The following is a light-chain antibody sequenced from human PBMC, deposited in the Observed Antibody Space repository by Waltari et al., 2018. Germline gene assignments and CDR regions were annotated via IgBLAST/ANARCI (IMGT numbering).Light chain of an antibody. CDR3: QQYDNSWT. CDR2: KTS. Sequence: DIQMTPSPSPLSASVGDRVSMTCRTSQSIDNWLAWYQQKPGKAPKLLIAKTSLLESGVPSRFSGSGSGTEFNLTITTLQPDDFATYYCQQYDNSWTFGQGTKVEIK. CDR1: QSIDNW. V-gene: IGKV1-5*03. J-gene: IGKJ1*01.